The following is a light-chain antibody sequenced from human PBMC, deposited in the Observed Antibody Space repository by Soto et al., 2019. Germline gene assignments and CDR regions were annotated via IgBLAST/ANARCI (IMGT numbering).Light chain of an antibody. Sequence: QSALTQPASVSGSPRQSITISCTGGSSDVVCCNFVAWYQQHPGKAPKLIIYEATRRPSGVSGRFSGSKAGNTASLTSSGRQAEDEADYYCCSFPGGTTLYLFGTGSKLTVL. CDR2: EAT. CDR1: SSDVVCCNF. V-gene: IGLV2-23*01. CDR3: CSFPGGTTLYL. J-gene: IGLJ1*01.